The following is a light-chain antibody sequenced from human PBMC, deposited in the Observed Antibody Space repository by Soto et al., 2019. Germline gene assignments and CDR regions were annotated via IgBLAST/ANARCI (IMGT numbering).Light chain of an antibody. V-gene: IGLV2-8*01. CDR1: SSDVGDYNY. CDR2: EVS. J-gene: IGLJ2*01. CDR3: SSNAGSNNLV. Sequence: QSALTQPPSASGTPGQSVTIPFTGTSSDVGDYNYVSWYQQHPGKAPKLMIYEVSRRPSGVPDRFSGSKSGNTASLTVSGLQAEDVADYYCSSNAGSNNLVFGGGTKLTVL.